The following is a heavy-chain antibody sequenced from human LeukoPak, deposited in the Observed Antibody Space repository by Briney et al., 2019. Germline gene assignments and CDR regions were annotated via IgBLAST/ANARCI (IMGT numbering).Heavy chain of an antibody. Sequence: PSETLFLSCTVSGGPISSSTYYRGWSRQPPGKGLEWTGSLYYSGSTYFNPSLQSRVIISVDASKNQFSLKLSSVTAADTAVYYCARDPRSGGIVNWFDPWGQGTLVTVSS. CDR3: ARDPRSGGIVNWFDP. J-gene: IGHJ5*02. CDR1: GGPISSSTYY. V-gene: IGHV4-39*07. D-gene: IGHD2-15*01. CDR2: LYYSGST.